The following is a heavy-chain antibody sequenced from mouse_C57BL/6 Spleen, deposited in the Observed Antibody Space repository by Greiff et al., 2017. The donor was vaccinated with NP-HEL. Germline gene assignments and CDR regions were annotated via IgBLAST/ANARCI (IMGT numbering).Heavy chain of an antibody. J-gene: IGHJ4*01. CDR2: INPNYGTT. Sequence: VQLKQSGPELVKPGASVKISCKASGYSFTDYNMNWVKQSNGKSLEWIGVINPNYGTTSYNQKFKGKATLTVDQSSSTAYMQLNSLTSEDSAVYYCERGTGTRNYAMDYWGQGTSVTVSS. CDR1: GYSFTDYN. D-gene: IGHD4-1*01. V-gene: IGHV1-39*01. CDR3: ERGTGTRNYAMDY.